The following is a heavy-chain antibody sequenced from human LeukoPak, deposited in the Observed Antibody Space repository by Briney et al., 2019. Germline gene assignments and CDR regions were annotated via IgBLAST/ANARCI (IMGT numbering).Heavy chain of an antibody. V-gene: IGHV1-2*02. CDR1: GYTFTGYY. CDR2: INPNSGDT. CDR3: ARGPPMVRGVIPWGP. D-gene: IGHD3-10*01. Sequence: ASVKVSCKASGYTFTGYYIHWVRQAPGQGLEWLGWINPNSGDTNCAQKFQGRVIMARDTSLSTAYMEMSRLRSDDTAMYYCARGPPMVRGVIPWGPWGQGTLVTVSS. J-gene: IGHJ4*02.